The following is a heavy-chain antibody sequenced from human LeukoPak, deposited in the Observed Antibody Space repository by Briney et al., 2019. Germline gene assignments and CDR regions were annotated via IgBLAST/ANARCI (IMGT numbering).Heavy chain of an antibody. CDR3: ALRTGSYWFDP. Sequence: ASVKVSCKPSGYTFTSYDINWVRQATGHALEWMGWMIPSSGNTGYAQNFQGRVTITRNTSISTAYMELSSLRSEDTAVYYCALRTGSYWFDPWGQGTLVTVSS. D-gene: IGHD1-26*01. CDR1: GYTFTSYD. J-gene: IGHJ5*02. CDR2: MIPSSGNT. V-gene: IGHV1-8*01.